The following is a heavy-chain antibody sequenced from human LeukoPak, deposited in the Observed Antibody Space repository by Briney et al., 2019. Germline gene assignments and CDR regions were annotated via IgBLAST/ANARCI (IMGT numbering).Heavy chain of an antibody. CDR1: GVTFSIYS. CDR2: ISYDGSNK. V-gene: IGHV3-30*04. CDR3: APLPGIASAGVDS. D-gene: IGHD6-13*01. Sequence: SGGSLRLSCAASGVTFSIYSMHWDRQAPGKGLEWVTTISYDGSNKYYADSVKGRFTISRDNSKDTLYLQMTSLRVEDTAMYYCAPLPGIASAGVDSWGQGTLVTVSS. J-gene: IGHJ4*02.